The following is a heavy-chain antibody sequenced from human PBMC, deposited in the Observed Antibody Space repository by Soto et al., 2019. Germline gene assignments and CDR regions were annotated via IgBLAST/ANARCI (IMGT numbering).Heavy chain of an antibody. D-gene: IGHD4-17*01. V-gene: IGHV4-59*01. CDR3: ARTRYTVTSFDY. CDR1: GGSISSYY. CDR2: IYYSGST. Sequence: SATLSLTCTVSGGSISSYYWSWIRQPPGKGLEWIGYIYYSGSTNYNPSLKSRVTISVDTSKNQFSLKLSSVTAADTAVYYCARTRYTVTSFDYWGQGTLVTVSS. J-gene: IGHJ4*02.